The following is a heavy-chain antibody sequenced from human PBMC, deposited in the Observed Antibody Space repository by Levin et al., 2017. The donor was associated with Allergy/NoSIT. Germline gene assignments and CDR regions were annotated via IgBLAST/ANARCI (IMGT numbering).Heavy chain of an antibody. J-gene: IGHJ4*02. CDR1: GFTFGDYA. V-gene: IGHV3-49*04. D-gene: IGHD3-10*01. Sequence: GESLKISCTASGFTFGDYAMSWVRQAPGTGLEWVGFIRSKLYGGTTEYAASVKGRFTISRDDFKSIAYLQMNSLKTEDTAVYYCTRDYYGSGSYYKPGGYWGQGTLVTVSS. CDR2: IRSKLYGGTT. CDR3: TRDYYGSGSYYKPGGY.